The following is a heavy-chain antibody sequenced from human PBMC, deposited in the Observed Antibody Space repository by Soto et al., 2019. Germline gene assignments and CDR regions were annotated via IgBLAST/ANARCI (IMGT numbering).Heavy chain of an antibody. Sequence: QVQLVESGGGVVQPGRSLRLSCAASGFTFSSYGMHWVRQAPGKGLEWVAVIWYDGSNKYYADSVKGRFTISRDNSKNTLYLQMNSLRAEDTAVYYCARVPNYYDSSGYYVVWYFDLWGRGTLVTVSS. CDR1: GFTFSSYG. J-gene: IGHJ2*01. D-gene: IGHD3-22*01. CDR3: ARVPNYYDSSGYYVVWYFDL. CDR2: IWYDGSNK. V-gene: IGHV3-33*01.